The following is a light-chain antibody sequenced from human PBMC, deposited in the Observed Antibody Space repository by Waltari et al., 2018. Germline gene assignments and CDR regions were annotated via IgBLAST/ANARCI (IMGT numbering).Light chain of an antibody. V-gene: IGLV3-1*01. CDR3: QAWDSSTGWV. CDR2: QDS. Sequence: SYELTQPPSVSVSPGQTASITCSGAKLGDKYACWYQQKPGQSPVLVIYQDSKRPSGIPERFSGSNSGNTATLTISGTQAMDEADYYCQAWDSSTGWVFGGGTKLTVL. CDR1: KLGDKY. J-gene: IGLJ3*02.